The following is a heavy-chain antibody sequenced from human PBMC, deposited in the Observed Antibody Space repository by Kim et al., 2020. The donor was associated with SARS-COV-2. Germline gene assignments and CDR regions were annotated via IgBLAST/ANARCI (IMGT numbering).Heavy chain of an antibody. Sequence: SRVTISVDTSKNQFSLKLSSVTAADTAVYYCARHLPLYSSSWYEPGAFDIWGQGTMVTVSS. CDR3: ARHLPLYSSSWYEPGAFDI. J-gene: IGHJ3*02. V-gene: IGHV4-39*01. D-gene: IGHD6-13*01.